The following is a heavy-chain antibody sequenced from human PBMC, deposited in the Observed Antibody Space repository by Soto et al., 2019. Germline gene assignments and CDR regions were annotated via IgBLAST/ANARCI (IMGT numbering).Heavy chain of an antibody. D-gene: IGHD4-17*01. Sequence: QVHLQESGPGLVKPSETLSLTCNVSGDSISSFYRSWIRQPPGKGLEWIGYIYYSGSSNYNPSLKSRVTMSVDTSRNQFSLKLSSVTAADTAVYYCARRNGDYVWRFDSWGQGTRVTVSS. V-gene: IGHV4-59*08. CDR2: IYYSGSS. CDR3: ARRNGDYVWRFDS. J-gene: IGHJ5*01. CDR1: GDSISSFY.